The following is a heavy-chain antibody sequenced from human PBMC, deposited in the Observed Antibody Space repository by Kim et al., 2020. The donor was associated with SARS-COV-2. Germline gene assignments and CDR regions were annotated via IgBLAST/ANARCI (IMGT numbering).Heavy chain of an antibody. V-gene: IGHV1-46*01. D-gene: IGHD3-10*01. CDR2: INTSGGST. J-gene: IGHJ6*02. CDR3: ARRRRGSYYYYYGMAV. Sequence: ASVKVSCKASGYTFTSYYMHWVRQAPGQGLEWMGIINTSGGSTSYAQKFKGRVTMTRDTSTSTVYMELSSLRSEDTAVYYGARRRRGSYYYYYGMAVWGQGTTVTVSS. CDR1: GYTFTSYY.